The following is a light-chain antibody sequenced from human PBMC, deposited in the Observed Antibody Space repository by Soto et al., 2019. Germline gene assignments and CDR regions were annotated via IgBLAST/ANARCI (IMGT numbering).Light chain of an antibody. CDR3: HQRQSWPRT. V-gene: IGKV3-11*01. CDR1: QSVRGTY. CDR2: QTS. J-gene: IGKJ1*01. Sequence: EIVLTQSPGTLSLSPGERATLSCRASQSVRGTYLAWYQHRPGQAPRLLIYQTSLRAAGIPARFSASGSGTDFTLTISDVQPEDFALYYCHQRQSWPRTFGQGTKVDIK.